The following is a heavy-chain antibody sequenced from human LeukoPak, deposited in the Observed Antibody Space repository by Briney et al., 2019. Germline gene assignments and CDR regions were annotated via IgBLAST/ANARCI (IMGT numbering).Heavy chain of an antibody. CDR3: AKGSELPAAIRGNWFDS. V-gene: IGHV4-39*01. J-gene: IGHJ5*01. CDR1: GGSISSSSYY. CDR2: IYYSGST. Sequence: SETLSLTCTVSGGSISSSSYYWGWIRQPPGKGLEWIGSIYYSGSTYYNPSLKSRVTISVDTSKNQFSLKLSSVTAADTALYYCAKGSELPAAIRGNWFDSWGQGTLVTVSS. D-gene: IGHD2-2*01.